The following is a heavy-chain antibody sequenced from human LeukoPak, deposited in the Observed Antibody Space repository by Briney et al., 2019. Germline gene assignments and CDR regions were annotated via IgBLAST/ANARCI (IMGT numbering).Heavy chain of an antibody. J-gene: IGHJ5*02. D-gene: IGHD2-15*01. CDR2: ISGSGGST. CDR1: GFTFSSYA. CDR3: ARGGRGRPNNWFDP. Sequence: GGSLRLSCAASGFTFSSYAMSWVRQAPGKGLEWVSAISGSGGSTYYADSAKGRFTISRDNSKNTLYLQMNSLRAEDTAVYYCARGGRGRPNNWFDPWGQGTLVTVSS. V-gene: IGHV3-23*01.